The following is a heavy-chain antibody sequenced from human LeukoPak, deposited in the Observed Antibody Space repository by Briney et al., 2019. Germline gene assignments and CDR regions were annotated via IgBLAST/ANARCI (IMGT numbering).Heavy chain of an antibody. V-gene: IGHV3-9*03. CDR1: GFTFGDYA. CDR3: AKATHPMAIHAFDI. Sequence: GGSLRLSCAASGFTFGDYAMHWVRQAPGKGLEWVSGISWNSGSIGYADSVKGRFTISRDNAKNSLYLQMNSLRAEDMALYYCAKATHPMAIHAFDIWGQGTMVTVSS. CDR2: ISWNSGSI. D-gene: IGHD3-10*01. J-gene: IGHJ3*02.